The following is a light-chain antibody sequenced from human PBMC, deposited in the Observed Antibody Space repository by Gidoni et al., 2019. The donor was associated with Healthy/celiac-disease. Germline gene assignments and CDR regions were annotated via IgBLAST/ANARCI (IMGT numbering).Light chain of an antibody. CDR3: QQSYSTPNT. Sequence: DIQMTQSPSSLSASVGDRVTITCRASQSISSYLNWYQQKPGKAPKLLIYAASSLQSGVPSRFSGRGSGTDFTLTISSLQPEDFATYYCQQSYSTPNTFGPGTKVDIK. CDR2: AAS. V-gene: IGKV1-39*01. CDR1: QSISSY. J-gene: IGKJ3*01.